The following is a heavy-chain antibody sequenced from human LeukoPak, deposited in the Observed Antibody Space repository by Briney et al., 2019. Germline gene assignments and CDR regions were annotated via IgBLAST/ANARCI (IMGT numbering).Heavy chain of an antibody. V-gene: IGHV4-4*07. CDR2: IYTSGST. Sequence: SETLSLTCTVSGGSISSYYWSWIRQPAGKGLEWIGRIYTSGSTNYNPSLKSRVTMSVDTSKIQFSLKLSSVTAADTAVYYCARAHGYGDYAYYYYYMDVWGKGTTVTISS. CDR3: ARAHGYGDYAYYYYYMDV. D-gene: IGHD4-17*01. J-gene: IGHJ6*03. CDR1: GGSISSYY.